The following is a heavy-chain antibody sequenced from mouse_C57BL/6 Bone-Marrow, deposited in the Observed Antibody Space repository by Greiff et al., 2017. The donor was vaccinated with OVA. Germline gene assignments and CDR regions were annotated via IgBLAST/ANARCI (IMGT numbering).Heavy chain of an antibody. CDR1: GFSLSTFGMG. V-gene: IGHV8-8*01. J-gene: IGHJ2*01. D-gene: IGHD1-1*01. CDR2: IWWDDDK. CDR3: SRIEGITAVDY. Sequence: QVTLKECGPGILQPSQTLSLTCSFSGFSLSTFGMGVGWIRQPSGKGLEWLARIWWDDDKSYNPDLKSRLTISKDTAKNQVFLKLANVDTADTATYYCSRIEGITAVDYWGQGTTLTVSS.